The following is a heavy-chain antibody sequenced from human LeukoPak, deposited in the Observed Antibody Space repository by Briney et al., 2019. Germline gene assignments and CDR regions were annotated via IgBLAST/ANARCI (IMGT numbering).Heavy chain of an antibody. CDR1: GFTFSSYG. CDR2: ISYDGSNK. D-gene: IGHD3-22*01. Sequence: PGGSLRLSCAASGFTFSSYGMHWVRQAPGKGLEWVAVISYDGSNKYYADSVKGRFTISRDNSKNTLYLQMNSLRAEDTAVYYCANENYYGSGAYLDHWGQGTLVTVSS. J-gene: IGHJ4*02. CDR3: ANENYYGSGAYLDH. V-gene: IGHV3-30*18.